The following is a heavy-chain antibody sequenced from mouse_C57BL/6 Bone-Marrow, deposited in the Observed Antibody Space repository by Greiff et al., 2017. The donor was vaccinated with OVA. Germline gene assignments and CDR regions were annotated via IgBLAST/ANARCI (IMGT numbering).Heavy chain of an antibody. CDR2: IDPETGGT. CDR3: SGGSHLCCYLFDFDY. J-gene: IGHJ2*02. D-gene: IGHD6-5*01. Sequence: VQLQQSGAELVRPGASVTLSCKASGYTFTDYEMHWVKQTPVHGLEWIGAIDPETGGTAYNQKFKGKAILTADKSSSTAYMELRSLTSEDSAVYYCSGGSHLCCYLFDFDYWGQGTSLTVSS. V-gene: IGHV1-15*01. CDR1: GYTFTDYE.